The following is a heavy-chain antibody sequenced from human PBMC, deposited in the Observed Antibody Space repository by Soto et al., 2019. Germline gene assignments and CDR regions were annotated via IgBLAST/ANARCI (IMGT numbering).Heavy chain of an antibody. CDR3: ARERTGSARYYYYYSMDV. D-gene: IGHD1-1*01. CDR2: ISSSTSTI. V-gene: IGHV3-48*02. CDR1: GFIFSTYT. J-gene: IGHJ6*02. Sequence: GGSLRLSCAASGFIFSTYTMNWVRQAPGKGLEWVSYISSSTSTIYYADSVKGRFTISRDNAKNSLYLQMNSLRDEDTAVYYCARERTGSARYYYYYSMDVWGQGTTVTVSS.